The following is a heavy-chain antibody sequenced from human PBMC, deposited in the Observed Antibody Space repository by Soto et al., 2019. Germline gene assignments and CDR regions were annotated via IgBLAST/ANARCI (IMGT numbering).Heavy chain of an antibody. V-gene: IGHV3-48*02. CDR1: GFTFSTYV. CDR3: ARPGEGVLCYYALYV. D-gene: IGHD3-16*01. Sequence: WGSLRLSCAASGFTFSTYVMSWVRQAPGKGLEWISYISSGSDTIYYADSVKGRFTVSRDNAKNSLYLQMNSLRDEETAVYYCARPGEGVLCYYALYVWGQGTTVTVSS. J-gene: IGHJ6*02. CDR2: ISSGSDTI.